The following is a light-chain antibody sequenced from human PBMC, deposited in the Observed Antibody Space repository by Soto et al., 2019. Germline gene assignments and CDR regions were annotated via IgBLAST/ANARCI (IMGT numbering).Light chain of an antibody. V-gene: IGLV2-14*01. J-gene: IGLJ1*01. Sequence: QSALTQPASVSGSPGQSITISCTGTSSDVGGYNYVSWYQQHPGKAPKLMIYEVSNRPSGVSNRFSGSKSGNTASLTISGLQAEDDADYYCSSYTSSSIDYVFGTGTNLTVL. CDR2: EVS. CDR3: SSYTSSSIDYV. CDR1: SSDVGGYNY.